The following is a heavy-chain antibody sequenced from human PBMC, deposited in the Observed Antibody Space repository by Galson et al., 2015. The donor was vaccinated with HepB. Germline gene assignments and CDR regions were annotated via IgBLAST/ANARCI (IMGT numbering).Heavy chain of an antibody. J-gene: IGHJ4*02. CDR1: GFTFSSYG. D-gene: IGHD3-9*01. CDR2: IWYDGSNK. V-gene: IGHV3-33*01. CDR3: ARDYDILTGEYYFDY. Sequence: SLRLSCAASGFTFSSYGMHWVRQAPGKGLEWVAVIWYDGSNKYYADSVKGRFTISRDNSKNTLYLQMNSLRAEDTAVYYCARDYDILTGEYYFDYWGQGTLVTVSS.